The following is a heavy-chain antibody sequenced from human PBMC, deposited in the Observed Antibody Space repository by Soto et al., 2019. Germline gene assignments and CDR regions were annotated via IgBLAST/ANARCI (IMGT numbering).Heavy chain of an antibody. V-gene: IGHV4-34*01. CDR3: ARLMGAVAGTHYYYYGMDV. CDR2: INHSGST. D-gene: IGHD6-19*01. CDR1: GGSFSGYY. Sequence: QVQLQQWGAGLLKPSETLSLTCAVYGGSFSGYYWSWIRQPPGKGLEWIGEINHSGSTNYNPSLKSRVTISVDTSKNQFSLKLSCVTAADTAVYYCARLMGAVAGTHYYYYGMDVWGQGTTVTVSS. J-gene: IGHJ6*02.